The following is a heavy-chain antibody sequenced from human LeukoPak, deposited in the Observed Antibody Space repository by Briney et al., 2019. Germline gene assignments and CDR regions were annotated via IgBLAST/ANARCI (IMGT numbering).Heavy chain of an antibody. V-gene: IGHV3-53*01. Sequence: GGSLRLSCAASGFTVSSNYMSWVRQAPGKGLEWVSVIYSGGSTYYADSVKGRFTISRDNSKNTLYLQMNSLRAEDTAVYYCARDGGYGDYAAIWFDPWGQGTLVTVSS. CDR2: IYSGGST. D-gene: IGHD4-17*01. CDR3: ARDGGYGDYAAIWFDP. J-gene: IGHJ5*02. CDR1: GFTVSSNY.